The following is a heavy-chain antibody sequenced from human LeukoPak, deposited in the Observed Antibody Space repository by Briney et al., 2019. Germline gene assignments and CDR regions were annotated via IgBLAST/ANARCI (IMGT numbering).Heavy chain of an antibody. V-gene: IGHV3-23*01. D-gene: IGHD4-17*01. CDR3: AKDASNGDYAH. J-gene: IGHJ4*02. CDR1: GFTFSTYA. CDR2: ISGSGTNP. Sequence: GSLRLSRAASGFTFSTYAMTWVRQAPGKGLEWVSGISGSGTNPFYADSVRGRFTISRDNSKNTLYLQMDSLRAEDTAVYFCAKDASNGDYAHWGQGTLVTVSS.